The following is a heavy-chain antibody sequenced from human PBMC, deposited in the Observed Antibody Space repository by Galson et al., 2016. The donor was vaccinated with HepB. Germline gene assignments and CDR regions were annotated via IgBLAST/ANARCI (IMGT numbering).Heavy chain of an antibody. V-gene: IGHV3-23*01. D-gene: IGHD3-10*01. CDR3: AKDLWLRGLTPFDY. CDR2: ISGSGSLP. J-gene: IGHJ4*02. Sequence: SLRLSCAGSEFTFSSYGLSWVRQAPGKGLEWVSGISGSGSLPYYADSVKGRFTISRDNSKNTLHLQMSSLRAEDTAVYYCAKDLWLRGLTPFDYGGQGTLVTVSS. CDR1: EFTFSSYG.